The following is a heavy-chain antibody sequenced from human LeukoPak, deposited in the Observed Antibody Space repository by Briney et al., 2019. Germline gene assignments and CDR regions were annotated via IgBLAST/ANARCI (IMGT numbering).Heavy chain of an antibody. CDR2: MNPNSGNT. CDR1: GYTFTSRD. D-gene: IGHD6-19*01. CDR3: TRGSSGRRDN. Sequence: GASVKVSCKASGYTFTSRDINWVRQATGQGLEWMGWMNPNSGNTGYGQSFQGRITMTRGISIGTAYMELSNLTSEDTAIYYCTRGSSGRRDNWGQGTLVTVSA. V-gene: IGHV1-8*01. J-gene: IGHJ4*02.